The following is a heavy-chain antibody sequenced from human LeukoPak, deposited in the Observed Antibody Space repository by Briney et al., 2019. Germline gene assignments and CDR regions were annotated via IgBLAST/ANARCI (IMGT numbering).Heavy chain of an antibody. CDR1: GFAFSSYA. D-gene: IGHD1-26*01. CDR2: ISGSGGST. Sequence: PGGSLRLSCAASGFAFSSYAMSWVRQAPGKGLEWVSAISGSGGSTYYADSVKGRFTISRDNSKNTLYLQMNSLRAEDTAVYYCAKGPRRHSEGRYYYGMDVWGQGTTVTVSS. V-gene: IGHV3-23*01. CDR3: AKGPRRHSEGRYYYGMDV. J-gene: IGHJ6*02.